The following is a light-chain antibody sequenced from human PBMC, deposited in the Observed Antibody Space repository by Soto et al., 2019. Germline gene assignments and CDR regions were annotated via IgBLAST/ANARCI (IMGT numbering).Light chain of an antibody. CDR2: GAS. J-gene: IGKJ5*01. CDR1: QSVSNNY. V-gene: IGKV3D-20*02. CDR3: QQRSNWPPIT. Sequence: EIVLTQSPGTLSLSPLEVGTRSCMASQSVSNNYLAWYQQKPGQAPRLLIYGASNRATGIPDRFSGSGSGTDFTLTISSLEPEDFAVYYCQQRSNWPPITFGQGTRLEIK.